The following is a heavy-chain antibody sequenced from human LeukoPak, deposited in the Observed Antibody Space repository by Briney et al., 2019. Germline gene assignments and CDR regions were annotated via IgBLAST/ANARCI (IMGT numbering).Heavy chain of an antibody. Sequence: ASVKVSCKASGFTFTSSAIHWMRQAPGQRLEWMGWINGGNGNTKFSQNFQGRVTITRDTSASTAYMKLSSLRSEDTAMYYCAREKGFRMGFDIWGQGTMVTVSS. CDR2: INGGNGNT. CDR3: AREKGFRMGFDI. J-gene: IGHJ3*02. D-gene: IGHD1-14*01. V-gene: IGHV1-3*01. CDR1: GFTFTSSA.